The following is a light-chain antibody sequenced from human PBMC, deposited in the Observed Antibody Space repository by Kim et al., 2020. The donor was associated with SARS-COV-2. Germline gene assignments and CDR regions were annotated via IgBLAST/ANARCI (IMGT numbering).Light chain of an antibody. Sequence: APGVRATISSRSSQSVSGSCLAWYQQKPGQAPRLLIYGASSRATGIPDRFSGSGSGTDFTLTISRLEPEDFAVYYCQQYGSSPLTFGGGTKVDIK. J-gene: IGKJ4*01. CDR1: QSVSGSC. V-gene: IGKV3-20*01. CDR2: GAS. CDR3: QQYGSSPLT.